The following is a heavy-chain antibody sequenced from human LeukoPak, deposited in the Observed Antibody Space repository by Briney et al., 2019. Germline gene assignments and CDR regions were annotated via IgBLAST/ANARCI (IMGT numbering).Heavy chain of an antibody. D-gene: IGHD3-22*01. CDR3: ARGGYGYYDSSGSFDY. Sequence: GGSLRLSCAASGFTVSSNYMSWVRQAPGKGLEWVSVIYSGGSTYYADSVKGRFTISRDNSKNTLYLQMSSLRAEDTAVYYCARGGYGYYDSSGSFDYWGQGTLVTVSS. J-gene: IGHJ4*02. V-gene: IGHV3-53*01. CDR2: IYSGGST. CDR1: GFTVSSNY.